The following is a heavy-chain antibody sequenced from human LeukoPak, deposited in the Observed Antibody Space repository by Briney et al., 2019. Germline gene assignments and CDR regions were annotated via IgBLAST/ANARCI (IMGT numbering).Heavy chain of an antibody. Sequence: GRSLRLSCAASGFTFRSYGMHWVRQAPGKGLEGGAVISYGGSNKYYADYVKGRFTISRDNSKNKLYLQVNSMGADDTAVYYCAKAEYSSGWYQDYWGQGTLVTVSS. CDR2: ISYGGSNK. CDR3: AKAEYSSGWYQDY. J-gene: IGHJ4*02. CDR1: GFTFRSYG. V-gene: IGHV3-30*18. D-gene: IGHD6-19*01.